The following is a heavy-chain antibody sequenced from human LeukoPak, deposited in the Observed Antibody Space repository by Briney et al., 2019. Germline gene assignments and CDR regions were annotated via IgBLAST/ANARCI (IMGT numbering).Heavy chain of an antibody. CDR3: ARRYPRRAASPAAFDY. CDR1: GGSISSYY. V-gene: IGHV4-34*01. CDR2: INHSGST. J-gene: IGHJ4*02. D-gene: IGHD2-15*01. Sequence: PAGTLSLTCTVSGGSISSYYWSWIRQPPGKGLEWIGEINHSGSTNYNPSLKSRVTISVDTSKNQFSLKLSSVTAADTAVYYCARRYPRRAASPAAFDYWGQGTLVTVSS.